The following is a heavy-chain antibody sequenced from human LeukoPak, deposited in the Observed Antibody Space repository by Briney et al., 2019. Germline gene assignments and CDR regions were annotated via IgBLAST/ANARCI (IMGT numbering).Heavy chain of an antibody. CDR2: IYYSGST. V-gene: IGHV4-59*01. J-gene: IGHJ4*02. D-gene: IGHD3-10*01. CDR1: GGSFSSYY. Sequence: SETLSLTCAVYGGSFSSYYWSWIRQPPGKGLEWIGCIYYSGSTNYNPSLKSRVTISVDTSKNQFSLKLSSVTAADTAVYYCARVDGSGSYLSLFDYWGQGTLVTVSS. CDR3: ARVDGSGSYLSLFDY.